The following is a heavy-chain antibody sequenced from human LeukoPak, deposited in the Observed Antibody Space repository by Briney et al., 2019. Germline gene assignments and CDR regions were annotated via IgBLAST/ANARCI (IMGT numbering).Heavy chain of an antibody. CDR3: ARDVMTLNDY. CDR1: GFTFSSYS. D-gene: IGHD2-8*01. CDR2: ISSSSSYI. J-gene: IGHJ4*02. V-gene: IGHV3-21*01. Sequence: GGSLRLSCAASGFTFSSYSMNWVRQAPGKGLEWVSSISSSSSYIYYADSVKGRFTISRDNARNSLYLQMNSLRAEDTAVYYCARDVMTLNDYWGQGTLVTVSS.